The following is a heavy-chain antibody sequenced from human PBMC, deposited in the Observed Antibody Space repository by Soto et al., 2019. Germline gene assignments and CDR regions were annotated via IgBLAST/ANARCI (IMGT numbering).Heavy chain of an antibody. CDR2: ITSSGQSV. D-gene: IGHD6-13*01. CDR3: ARDARYASSWSGLDV. J-gene: IGHJ6*02. V-gene: IGHV3-11*01. Sequence: QVQLVESGGGLVKPGGSLRLSCVASGFTFSDYYMNWIRQAPGKGLEWVAYITSSGQSVFYAESVKGRFTVSRDNSKNSRYLQMDSLRADDTAIYYCARDARYASSWSGLDVWGQGTTVTVSS. CDR1: GFTFSDYY.